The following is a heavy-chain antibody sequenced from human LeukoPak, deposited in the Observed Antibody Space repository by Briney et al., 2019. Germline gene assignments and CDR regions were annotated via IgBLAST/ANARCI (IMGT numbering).Heavy chain of an antibody. Sequence: ASVKVSCKASGYTFTSYDINWVRQATGQGLEWMGWMNPNSGNTGYAQKFQGRVTMTRNTSISTAYMELSSLRSEDTAVYYCARVDYYYGSGSRHYYYGMDVWGQGTTVTVSS. D-gene: IGHD3-10*01. J-gene: IGHJ6*02. CDR1: GYTFTSYD. V-gene: IGHV1-8*01. CDR2: MNPNSGNT. CDR3: ARVDYYYGSGSRHYYYGMDV.